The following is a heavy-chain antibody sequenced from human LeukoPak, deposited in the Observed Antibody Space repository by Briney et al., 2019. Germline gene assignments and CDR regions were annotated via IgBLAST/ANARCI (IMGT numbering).Heavy chain of an antibody. J-gene: IGHJ3*02. CDR2: IWFDGSNK. CDR1: GFTFSTYG. Sequence: GGSLRLSCAASGFTFSTYGMHWVRQAPGKGLEWVAFIWFDGSNKYYVDSVKGRFTISRDNSKNTLYLQMNSLRAEDTAVYYCAKDRSPDGFDIWGQGTMVTVS. V-gene: IGHV3-30*02. CDR3: AKDRSPDGFDI.